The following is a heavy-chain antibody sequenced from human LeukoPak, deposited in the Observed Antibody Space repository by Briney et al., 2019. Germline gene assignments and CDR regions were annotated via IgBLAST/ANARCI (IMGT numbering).Heavy chain of an antibody. D-gene: IGHD2-15*01. V-gene: IGHV3-48*04. J-gene: IGHJ3*01. CDR1: GFNFNNCS. CDR3: ARGISAVVPRAFDL. Sequence: PGGSLRLSCVASGFNFNNCSLNWVRQAPGKGLEWVSYIGSSGLIIYYADSVKGRLTISRDNAKNSLFLQMSSLRAEDTAVYYCARGISAVVPRAFDLWGQGTMVTVSS. CDR2: IGSSGLII.